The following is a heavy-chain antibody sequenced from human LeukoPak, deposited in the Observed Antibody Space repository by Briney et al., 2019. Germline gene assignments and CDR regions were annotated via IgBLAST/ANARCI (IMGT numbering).Heavy chain of an antibody. CDR3: ARRHLRMRSYDY. Sequence: ASVKVSCKASGYTFTGSYMHWVRHAPVQGLEWMGWINPNSGGTNYAQKFQGRVTMTRDTSISTPYMELSRLRSDDTAAYYCARRHLRMRSYDYWGQGPLVIVSP. CDR2: INPNSGGT. CDR1: GYTFTGSY. D-gene: IGHD5-24*01. V-gene: IGHV1-2*02. J-gene: IGHJ4*02.